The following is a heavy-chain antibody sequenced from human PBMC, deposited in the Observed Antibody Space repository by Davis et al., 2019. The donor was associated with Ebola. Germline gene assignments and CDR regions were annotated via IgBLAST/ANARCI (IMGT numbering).Heavy chain of an antibody. D-gene: IGHD1-26*01. V-gene: IGHV5-51*01. CDR1: GYKFTDSW. J-gene: IGHJ4*02. CDR2: IFPGDSDT. Sequence: GESLKISCKTSGYKFTDSWIGWVRQMPGKGLEWMGVIFPGDSDTTYSLSFQGQVTFSVDKSASTAYLHWSSLKASDTAMYYCATYSGAYFDYWGQGTLVTVSA. CDR3: ATYSGAYFDY.